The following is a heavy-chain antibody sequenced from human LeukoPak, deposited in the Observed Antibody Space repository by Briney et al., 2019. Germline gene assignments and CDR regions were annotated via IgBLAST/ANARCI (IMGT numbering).Heavy chain of an antibody. CDR2: IFSGGPT. CDR1: GFAVSSNY. Sequence: GGSLRLSCAVSGFAVSSNYMTWVRQAPGKGLEWVSVIFSGGPTYYADSVKGRFTISRDSSKNTLYLQMNSLRAEDTAVYYCAKRIAAAGPYFDYWGQGTLVTVSS. CDR3: AKRIAAAGPYFDY. V-gene: IGHV3-66*01. D-gene: IGHD6-13*01. J-gene: IGHJ4*02.